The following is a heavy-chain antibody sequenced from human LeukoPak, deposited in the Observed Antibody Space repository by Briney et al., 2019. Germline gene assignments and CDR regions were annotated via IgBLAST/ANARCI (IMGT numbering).Heavy chain of an antibody. J-gene: IGHJ6*02. V-gene: IGHV3-48*04. CDR1: GFTFSSYA. CDR3: ASQYYYAMDV. Sequence: GGSLRLSCAASGFTFSSYAMSWVRQAPGKGLEWVSHISDSGRTIYYADSVKGRFTISRDNAKNSLYLQMNSLRAEDTAVYYCASQYYYAMDVWGQGTTVTVSS. CDR2: ISDSGRTI.